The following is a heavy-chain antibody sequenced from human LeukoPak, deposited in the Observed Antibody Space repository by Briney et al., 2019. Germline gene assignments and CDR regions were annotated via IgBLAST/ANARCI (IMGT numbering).Heavy chain of an antibody. J-gene: IGHJ3*02. CDR1: VDTFYSYG. CDR2: ISYDGRNK. V-gene: IGHV3-30*18. CDR3: AKDRTYDYGNYDAFDI. Sequence: ALRLSSAASVDTFYSYGMHCVRHAPRERRGGGAVISYDGRNKHYLDSVKGRFTISRDNSKNTLYLQMNSLRPGDRAVYYCAKDRTYDYGNYDAFDIWGPGTMVTVSS. D-gene: IGHD4-11*01.